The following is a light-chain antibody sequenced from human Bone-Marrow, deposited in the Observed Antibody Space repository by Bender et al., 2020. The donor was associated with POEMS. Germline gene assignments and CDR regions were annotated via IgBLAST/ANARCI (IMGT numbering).Light chain of an antibody. CDR1: SSEVGSYNL. CDR3: CSYEPGSTFAV. J-gene: IGLJ3*02. V-gene: IGLV2-23*02. CDR2: DVT. Sequence: QSALTQPASVSGSLGQSITISCTGISSEVGSYNLVSWYQQHPGKAPKLMIYDVTDRPSGISNRFSGSKSGNTASLTISGLQAEDEADYYCCSYEPGSTFAVFGGGTKLNVL.